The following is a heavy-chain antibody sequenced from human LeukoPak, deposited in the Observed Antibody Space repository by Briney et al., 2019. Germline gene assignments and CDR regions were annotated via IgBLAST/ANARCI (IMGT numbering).Heavy chain of an antibody. CDR1: GFTFSNAW. Sequence: TGGSLRLSCAASGFTFSNAWMSWVRQAPGKGLEWVGRIKSKTDGGTTDYAAPVKGRFAISRDDSKNTLYLQMNSLKTEDTAVYYCTTNYDDSSGYYYYYYYYMDVWGKGTTVTVSS. CDR3: TTNYDDSSGYYYYYYYYMDV. D-gene: IGHD3-22*01. J-gene: IGHJ6*03. CDR2: IKSKTDGGTT. V-gene: IGHV3-15*01.